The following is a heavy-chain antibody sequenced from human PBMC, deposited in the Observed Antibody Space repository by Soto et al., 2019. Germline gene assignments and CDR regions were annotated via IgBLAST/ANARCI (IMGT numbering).Heavy chain of an antibody. J-gene: IGHJ5*01. CDR3: ARGGYNDRLTHLAYGYFLDS. CDR1: GFIFNTYT. V-gene: IGHV3-30-3*01. Sequence: QPGGSLRLSCAPSGFIFNTYTMHWVRQAPGKGLEWVAVVSHDGANKYYADSVQGRFTISRDNSDYKLFLQMNSLRAEDTAVYFFARGGYNDRLTHLAYGYFLDSWGPGTLLPICS. D-gene: IGHD3-9*01. CDR2: VSHDGANK.